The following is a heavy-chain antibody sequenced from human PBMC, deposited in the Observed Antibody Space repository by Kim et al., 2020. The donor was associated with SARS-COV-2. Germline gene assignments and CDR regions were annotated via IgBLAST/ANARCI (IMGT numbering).Heavy chain of an antibody. CDR3: AKGEYNYYFDY. CDR2: IWFDGSKE. V-gene: IGHV3-33*06. Sequence: GGSLRLSCAASGFIFNTYGMHWVRQAPGKGLEWVAMIWFDGSKEYYADSVKGRFTISRDNSKNTVYLQMNTLRAEDTAVYYCAKGEYNYYFDYWGQGTLVNVSS. J-gene: IGHJ4*02. CDR1: GFIFNTYG. D-gene: IGHD1-1*01.